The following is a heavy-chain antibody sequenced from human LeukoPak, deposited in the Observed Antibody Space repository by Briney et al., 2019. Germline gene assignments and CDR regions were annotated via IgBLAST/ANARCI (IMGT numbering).Heavy chain of an antibody. V-gene: IGHV4-30-4*01. CDR3: ARGLAFYYDSSGYRNRHLDY. CDR1: GGSISSGDYY. J-gene: IGHJ4*02. D-gene: IGHD3-22*01. Sequence: SQTLSLTCTVSGGSISSGDYYWSWIRQPPGKGLEWIGYIYYSGSTYYNPSLKSRVTISVDTSKNQFSLKLSSVTAADTAVYYCARGLAFYYDSSGYRNRHLDYWGQGTLVTVSS. CDR2: IYYSGST.